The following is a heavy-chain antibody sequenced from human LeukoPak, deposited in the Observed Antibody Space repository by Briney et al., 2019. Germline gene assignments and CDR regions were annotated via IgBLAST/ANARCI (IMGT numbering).Heavy chain of an antibody. Sequence: GGSLRLSCTAFGFTFDTYPMNWVRQAPGKGLEWVSSISSSSSYIYYADSVKGRFTISRDNAKNSLYLQMNSLRAEDTAVYYCARGAAAAPYYFDYWGQGTLVTVSS. CDR2: ISSSSSYI. D-gene: IGHD6-13*01. CDR3: ARGAAAAPYYFDY. J-gene: IGHJ4*02. CDR1: GFTFDTYP. V-gene: IGHV3-21*01.